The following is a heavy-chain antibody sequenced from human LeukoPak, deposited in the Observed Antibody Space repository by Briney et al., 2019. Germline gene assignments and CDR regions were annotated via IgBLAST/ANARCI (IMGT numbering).Heavy chain of an antibody. V-gene: IGHV3-74*01. CDR3: AKPATMVRGVIIMGIDY. J-gene: IGHJ4*02. CDR1: GFTFSSYW. D-gene: IGHD3-10*01. Sequence: GGSLRLSCAASGFTFSSYWMHWVRQAPGKGLVWVSRINTDGSSTSYADSVKGRFTISRDNAKNTLYLQMNSLRAEDTAVYYCAKPATMVRGVIIMGIDYWGQGTLVTVSS. CDR2: INTDGSST.